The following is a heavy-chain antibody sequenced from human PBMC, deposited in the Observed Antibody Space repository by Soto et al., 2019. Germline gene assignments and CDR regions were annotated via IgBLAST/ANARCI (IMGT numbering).Heavy chain of an antibody. D-gene: IGHD2-2*02. CDR2: IYWNDDK. CDR1: GFSLSTSGVG. J-gene: IGHJ5*02. V-gene: IGHV2-5*01. CDR3: AHRRGSHCSSTSCYNLNWFDP. Sequence: GSGPTLVNPTQTLTLTCTFSGFSLSTSGVGVGWIRQPPRKALEWLALIYWNDDKRYSPSLKSRLTITKDTSKNQVVLTMTNMDPVDTATYYCAHRRGSHCSSTSCYNLNWFDPWGQGTLVTVSS.